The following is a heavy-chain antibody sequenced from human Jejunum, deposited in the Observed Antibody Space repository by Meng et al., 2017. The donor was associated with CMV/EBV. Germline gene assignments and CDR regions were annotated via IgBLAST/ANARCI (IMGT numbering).Heavy chain of an antibody. J-gene: IGHJ4*02. CDR3: ARFAQGYCSSTSCSSRDY. V-gene: IGHV3-7*01. D-gene: IGHD2-2*01. CDR1: SSYW. Sequence: SSYWMNWVRQAPGKGLEWVANIKPDGSEKYYVDSVKGRFTISRDNAKTSLYLQMNSLRAEDTAVYYCARFAQGYCSSTSCSSRDYWGQGTRVTVSS. CDR2: IKPDGSEK.